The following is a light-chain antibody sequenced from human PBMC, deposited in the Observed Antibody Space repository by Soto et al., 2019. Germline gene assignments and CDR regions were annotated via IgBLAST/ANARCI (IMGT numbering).Light chain of an antibody. CDR1: QSVSSTY. CDR2: AAS. J-gene: IGKJ1*01. Sequence: EIVLTQSPGTLSLSPGERATLSCRPSQSVSSTYLDWYQQKPGQAPRLLIYAASSRATGIPDRFSGGASATDFTLTISRLEPEDFAVYYCRHYSNSQWTFGQGTKVEIK. V-gene: IGKV3-20*01. CDR3: RHYSNSQWT.